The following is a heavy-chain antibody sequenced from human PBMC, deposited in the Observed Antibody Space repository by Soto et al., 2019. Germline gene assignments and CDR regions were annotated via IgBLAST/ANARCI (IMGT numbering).Heavy chain of an antibody. V-gene: IGHV4-30-2*03. CDR3: AKGGSGSYSNAFDI. Sequence: TSETQSHTRAVAGGTIKSGGYAGGWKRQPPGKGLEWIGSIYYSGSTYYNPPLKSRVTISVHTSKNQFSLKLSSVTAADTSVYYCAKGGSGSYSNAFDIWGQGTMVT. J-gene: IGHJ3*02. CDR1: GGTIKSGGYA. CDR2: IYYSGST. D-gene: IGHD3-10*01.